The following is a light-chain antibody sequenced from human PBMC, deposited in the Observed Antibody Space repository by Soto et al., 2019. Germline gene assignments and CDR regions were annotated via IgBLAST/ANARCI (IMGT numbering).Light chain of an antibody. CDR1: QSVSHF. V-gene: IGKV3-11*01. J-gene: IGKJ4*01. CDR3: QQRTDWPT. Sequence: EIVLTQSPGTLSLSPGESATLSCRASQSVSHFLAWYQQKPGQAPRLLIYDTSSRAAGIPGRFSGSGSGTDFTLTIGSLEPEDSEVYYCQQRTDWPTFGGGTKVEI. CDR2: DTS.